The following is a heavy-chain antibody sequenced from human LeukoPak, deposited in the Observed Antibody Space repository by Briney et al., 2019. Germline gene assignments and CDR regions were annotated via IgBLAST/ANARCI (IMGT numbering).Heavy chain of an antibody. D-gene: IGHD1-26*01. CDR1: GFTFSSYS. Sequence: PGGSLRLSCAASGFTFSSYSMNWVRQAPGKGLEWVSYISSSSSTIYYADSVKGRFTISRDNAKNSLYLQMNSLRAEDTAVYYCARKGVGATDYWGQGTLVTVSS. CDR2: ISSSSSTI. CDR3: ARKGVGATDY. V-gene: IGHV3-48*04. J-gene: IGHJ4*02.